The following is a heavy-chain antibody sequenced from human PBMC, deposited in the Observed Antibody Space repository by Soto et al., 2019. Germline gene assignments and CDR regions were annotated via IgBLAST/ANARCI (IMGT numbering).Heavy chain of an antibody. CDR1: GFTFSSYA. D-gene: IGHD3-22*01. CDR2: IIGNGGST. Sequence: EVQLLESGGGLVQPGGSLRLCCAASGFTFSSYAMIWVLEAAGKGLEWVSAIIGNGGSTYYADYVKGWFTFSRYKSKNTLYLQKNSLRALDTAVYYCAKGEKDRVIVVVSTYPATYYFDYWGQGTLVTVSS. V-gene: IGHV3-23*01. CDR3: AKGEKDRVIVVVSTYPATYYFDY. J-gene: IGHJ4*02.